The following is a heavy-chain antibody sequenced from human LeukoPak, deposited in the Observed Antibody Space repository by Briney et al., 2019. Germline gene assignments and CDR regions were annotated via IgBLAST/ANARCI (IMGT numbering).Heavy chain of an antibody. J-gene: IGHJ3*02. CDR1: GFTFSSYW. D-gene: IGHD3-9*01. CDR2: IKQDGSEK. Sequence: GGSLRLSCAASGFTFSSYWMSWVRQAPGKGLEWVANIKQDGSEKYYVDSVKGRFTISRDNSKNTLYLQMTSLRAEDTAVYYCARGPNYDILTGWRKTHNAFDIWGQGTMVTVSS. V-gene: IGHV3-7*01. CDR3: ARGPNYDILTGWRKTHNAFDI.